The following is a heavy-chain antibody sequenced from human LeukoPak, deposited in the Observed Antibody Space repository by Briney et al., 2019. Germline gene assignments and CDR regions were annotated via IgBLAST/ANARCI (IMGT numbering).Heavy chain of an antibody. CDR1: GYTFTSYG. CDR2: ISAYNGNT. J-gene: IGHJ4*02. D-gene: IGHD4-17*01. V-gene: IGHV1-18*01. Sequence: ASVKVSCKASGYTFTSYGISWVRQAPGQGLEWMGWISAYNGNTDYAQKLQGRVTMTTDTSTSTAYMELRSLRSDDTAVYYCARDLRTTVTTGYWGQGTLVTVSS. CDR3: ARDLRTTVTTGY.